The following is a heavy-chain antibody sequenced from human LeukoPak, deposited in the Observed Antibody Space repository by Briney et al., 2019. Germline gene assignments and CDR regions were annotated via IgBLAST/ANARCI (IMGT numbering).Heavy chain of an antibody. J-gene: IGHJ4*02. V-gene: IGHV3-21*01. D-gene: IGHD2-2*01. CDR1: GFTFSSYG. CDR3: ARDPDIVVVPAAPYYFDY. CDR2: ISSSSSYI. Sequence: GGSLRLSCAASGFTFSSYGMNWGRQAPGKGLEWVSSISSSSSYIYYADSVKGRFTISRDNAKNSLYLQMNSLRAEDTAVYYCARDPDIVVVPAAPYYFDYWGQGTLVTVSS.